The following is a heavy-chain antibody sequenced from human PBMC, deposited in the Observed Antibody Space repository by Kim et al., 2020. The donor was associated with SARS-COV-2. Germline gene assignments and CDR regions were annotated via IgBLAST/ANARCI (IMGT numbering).Heavy chain of an antibody. J-gene: IGHJ4*02. CDR1: GFTFSSYG. V-gene: IGHV3-30*18. D-gene: IGHD1-7*01. CDR3: AKATGPELELLVIDY. Sequence: GGSLRLSCAASGFTFSSYGMHWVRQAPGKGLEWVAVISYDGSNKYYADSVKGRFTISRDNSKNTLYLQMNSLRAEDTAVYYCAKATGPELELLVIDYWGQGTLVTVSS. CDR2: ISYDGSNK.